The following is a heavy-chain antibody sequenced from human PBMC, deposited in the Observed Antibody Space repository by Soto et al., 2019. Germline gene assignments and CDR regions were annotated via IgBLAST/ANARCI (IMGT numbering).Heavy chain of an antibody. CDR1: GFDFGNAW. CDR2: IKRKIDGGTT. Sequence: EVQLVDSGGGLVKPGGSLRLSCAASGFDFGNAWMSWVRQAPGTGLEWVGRIKRKIDGGTTDFAAPVRGRFTMSRDDSKKTVYLQMKSLKTEDTAVYYCSSHPSYSGNYFDYWGQGTLVTVSS. V-gene: IGHV3-15*01. J-gene: IGHJ4*02. D-gene: IGHD1-26*01. CDR3: SSHPSYSGNYFDY.